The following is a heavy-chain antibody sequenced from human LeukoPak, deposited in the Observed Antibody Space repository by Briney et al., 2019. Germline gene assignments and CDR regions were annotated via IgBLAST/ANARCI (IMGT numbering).Heavy chain of an antibody. J-gene: IGHJ6*02. Sequence: GASVKVSRKASGYTFTSYYMHWVRQAPGQGLEWMGIINPSGGSTSYAQKFQGRVTMTRDTSTSTVYMELSSLRSEDTAVYYCARDYSSSWYAPLGYGMDVWGQGTTVTVSS. CDR3: ARDYSSSWYAPLGYGMDV. V-gene: IGHV1-46*01. D-gene: IGHD6-13*01. CDR2: INPSGGST. CDR1: GYTFTSYY.